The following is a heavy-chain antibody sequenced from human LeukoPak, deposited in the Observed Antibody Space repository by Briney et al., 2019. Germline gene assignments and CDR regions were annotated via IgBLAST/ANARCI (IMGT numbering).Heavy chain of an antibody. D-gene: IGHD3-16*01. Sequence: GGSLRLSCAASGFAVSSNHMNWVRQAPGKGLEWVSTLTRGGDNDIHYADSVKGRFTISRDNSKNSLYLQMNSLRADDTAVYYCVRDAFGAHFDYWGQGTLVTVSS. CDR3: VRDAFGAHFDY. CDR2: LTRGGDNDI. CDR1: GFAVSSNH. J-gene: IGHJ4*02. V-gene: IGHV3-21*06.